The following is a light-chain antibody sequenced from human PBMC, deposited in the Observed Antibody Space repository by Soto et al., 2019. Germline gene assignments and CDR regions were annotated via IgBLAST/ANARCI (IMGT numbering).Light chain of an antibody. CDR3: QQSYSTLVLT. CDR1: QGVDSD. CDR2: GAS. J-gene: IGKJ4*01. V-gene: IGKV1-39*01. Sequence: IQMTQSPSSLSASVGDSFTITCRASQGVDSDLCWYQQRPGKAPKLLIYGASTLHSGYPSRFSGRGSVTLFTLTITSLQPQDVATSYCQQSYSTLVLTFGGGTKVELK.